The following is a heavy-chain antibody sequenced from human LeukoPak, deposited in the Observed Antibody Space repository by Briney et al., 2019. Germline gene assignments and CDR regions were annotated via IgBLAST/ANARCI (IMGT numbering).Heavy chain of an antibody. CDR2: ISSSSSTI. Sequence: QPGGSLRLSCAASGFTFSSYSMNWVRQAPGKGLEWVSYISSSSSTIYYADSVKGRFTISRDNAKNSLYLQMNSLRAEDTAVYYCARAPLTYYSSGWYSHFDYWGQGTLVTVSS. J-gene: IGHJ4*02. V-gene: IGHV3-48*01. D-gene: IGHD6-19*01. CDR1: GFTFSSYS. CDR3: ARAPLTYYSSGWYSHFDY.